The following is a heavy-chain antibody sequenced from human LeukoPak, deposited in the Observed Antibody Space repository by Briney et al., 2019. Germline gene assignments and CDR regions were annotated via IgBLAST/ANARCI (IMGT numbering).Heavy chain of an antibody. D-gene: IGHD5-18*01. Sequence: PSETLSLTCTVSGGSISDSTYYWGWIRQSPGKGLDWIGSIFHSGSTYYNPSLKSRVSISVNSSDKQFSLNLKFVTAADTAVYFCARGRGYSYVFDPWGQGTLVTVSS. CDR2: IFHSGST. CDR3: ARGRGYSYVFDP. V-gene: IGHV4-39*07. J-gene: IGHJ5*02. CDR1: GGSISDSTYY.